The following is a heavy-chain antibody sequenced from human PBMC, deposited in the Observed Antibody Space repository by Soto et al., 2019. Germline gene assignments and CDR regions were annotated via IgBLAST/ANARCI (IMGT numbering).Heavy chain of an antibody. J-gene: IGHJ6*02. CDR2: IYHSGTT. D-gene: IGHD3-3*01. CDR1: GDSITSIYH. CDR3: ESSVLRFLEWFGMDV. V-gene: IGHV4-38-2*01. Sequence: PSETLSLTCAVSGDSITSIYHWAWIRQPPGRGLEWVASIYHSGTTYYNPSLKSRVTISVDTSKNQFSLKLSSVTAADTAVYYCESSVLRFLEWFGMDVWGQGTTVTVSS.